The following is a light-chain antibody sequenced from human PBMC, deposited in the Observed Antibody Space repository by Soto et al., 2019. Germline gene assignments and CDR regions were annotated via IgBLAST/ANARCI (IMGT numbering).Light chain of an antibody. Sequence: QPVLTQSPSASASLGASVKLTCTLSSGHSSDAIAWHQQQPEKGPRYLMNINTDGSHSKGDGIPDRFSGSRSGAERYLTISSLQSEDEADYYCQTWGTGIHVLFGGGTKLTVL. J-gene: IGLJ2*01. V-gene: IGLV4-69*01. CDR2: INTDGSH. CDR3: QTWGTGIHVL. CDR1: SGHSSDA.